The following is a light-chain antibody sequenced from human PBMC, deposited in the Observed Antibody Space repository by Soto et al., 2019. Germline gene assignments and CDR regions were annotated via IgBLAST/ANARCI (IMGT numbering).Light chain of an antibody. CDR1: QSVSSN. V-gene: IGKV3-11*01. J-gene: IGKJ5*01. CDR2: GAS. CDR3: QQRSNWIT. Sequence: EIAMTQSPAPLSVSPGERATLSCRASQSVSSNLAWYQQKPGQAPRLLIYGASSRATGIPARFSGSGSGTDFTLTISSLEPEDFAVYHCQQRSNWITLGQGTRLEIK.